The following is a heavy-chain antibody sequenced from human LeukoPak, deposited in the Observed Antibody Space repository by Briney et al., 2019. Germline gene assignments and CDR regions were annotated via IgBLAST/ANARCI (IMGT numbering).Heavy chain of an antibody. CDR1: GGSISGGGYY. D-gene: IGHD1-26*01. CDR2: IYHSGST. CDR3: AKDVGKWESLHFFDY. J-gene: IGHJ4*02. V-gene: IGHV4-31*03. Sequence: SETLSLTCTVSGGSISGGGYYWSWIRQHPGKGLEWIGYIYHSGSTYYNPSLKSRVTISVDTSKNQFSLKLTSVTAADTAVYYCAKDVGKWESLHFFDYWGQGTLVTVSS.